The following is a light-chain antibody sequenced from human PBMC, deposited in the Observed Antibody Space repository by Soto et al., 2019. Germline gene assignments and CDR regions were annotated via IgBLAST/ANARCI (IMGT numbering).Light chain of an antibody. V-gene: IGLV1-44*01. CDR3: AAWDDSLTGYV. CDR1: SSNIGSNT. Sequence: QSVLTQPPSASGTPGRRVVISCSGSSSNIGSNTVNWYQQLPGTAPKLLIYSNNHRPSGVPDRFSGSKSGTSASLAISGLQSDDEADYYCAAWDDSLTGYVFATGNKLTV. J-gene: IGLJ1*01. CDR2: SNN.